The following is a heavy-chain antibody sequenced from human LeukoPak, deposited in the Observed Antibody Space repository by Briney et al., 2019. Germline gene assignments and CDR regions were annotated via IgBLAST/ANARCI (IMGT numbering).Heavy chain of an antibody. CDR3: ARLMVRGVSPCGMDV. CDR1: VYTFTSYY. D-gene: IGHD3-10*01. J-gene: IGHJ6*02. CDR2: INPSGGST. Sequence: GASVTVSFTASVYTFTSYYMHWVGQAPGQGREGMGIINPSGGSTSYAQNFQSRVTMTRDTSTSTVYMELSSLRSEGTAVYYCARLMVRGVSPCGMDVWGQGTTVTVSS. V-gene: IGHV1-46*01.